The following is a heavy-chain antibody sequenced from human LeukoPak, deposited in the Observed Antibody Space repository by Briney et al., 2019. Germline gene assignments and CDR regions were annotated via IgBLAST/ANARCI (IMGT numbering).Heavy chain of an antibody. D-gene: IGHD1-26*01. CDR3: VRDSLIKGASTLDH. CDR2: INMGTENP. J-gene: IGHJ4*02. V-gene: IGHV7-4-1*02. Sequence: ASVKVSCKASGYPFTSYAVNWVRQAPRQGLEWMGWINMGTENPTYAQDFTGRFAFSLDTAVSTAYLQISSLKAEDTAVYYCVRDSLIKGASTLDHWGQGTMVNVSS. CDR1: GYPFTSYA.